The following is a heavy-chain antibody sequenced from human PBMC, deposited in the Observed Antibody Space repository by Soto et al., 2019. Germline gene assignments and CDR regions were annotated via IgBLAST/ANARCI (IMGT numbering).Heavy chain of an antibody. D-gene: IGHD3-10*01. V-gene: IGHV3-23*01. CDR3: AKSIKNTRGVPPYYYGMDV. Sequence: LRLSCAASGFTFSSYAMSWVRQAPGKGLEWVSAISGSGGSTYYADSVKGRFTISRDNSKNTLYLQMNSLRAEDTAVYYCAKSIKNTRGVPPYYYGMDVWGQGTTVTVSS. CDR1: GFTFSSYA. J-gene: IGHJ6*02. CDR2: ISGSGGST.